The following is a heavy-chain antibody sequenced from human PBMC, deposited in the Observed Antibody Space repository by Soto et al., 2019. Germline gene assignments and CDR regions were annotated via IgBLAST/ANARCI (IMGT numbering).Heavy chain of an antibody. D-gene: IGHD6-6*01. Sequence: QLQLQESGPGLVKPSETLSLTCTVSGGSISSSSYYWGWIRQPPGKGLEWIGSIYYSGSTYYNPSLKSRVTISADTSKNQFSLKLSSVTAADTAVYYCARHAYSSSSRYFDLWGRGTLVTVSS. CDR3: ARHAYSSSSRYFDL. J-gene: IGHJ2*01. V-gene: IGHV4-39*01. CDR1: GGSISSSSYY. CDR2: IYYSGST.